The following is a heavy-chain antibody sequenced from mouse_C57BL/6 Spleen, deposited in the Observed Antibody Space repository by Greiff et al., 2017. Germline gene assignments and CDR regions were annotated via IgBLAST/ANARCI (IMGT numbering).Heavy chain of an antibody. J-gene: IGHJ1*03. V-gene: IGHV5-16*01. CDR2: INYDGSST. CDR3: AREITTDGWYFDV. Sequence: EVKLVESEGGLVQPGRSLKLSCTASGFTFSDYYMAWVRQVPEKGLEWVANINYDGSSTYYLDSLKSRFIISRDNAKNILYLQMSSLKSEDTATYYCAREITTDGWYFDVWGTGTTVTVSS. D-gene: IGHD1-1*01. CDR1: GFTFSDYY.